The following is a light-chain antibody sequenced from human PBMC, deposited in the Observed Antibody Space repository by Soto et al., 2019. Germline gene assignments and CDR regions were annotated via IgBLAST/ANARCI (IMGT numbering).Light chain of an antibody. J-gene: IGKJ4*01. CDR2: DAS. V-gene: IGKV3D-20*01. Sequence: EIVLTQSPATLSLSPGERATLSCRASQSVSSNYLAEYQQKPGLAPRLLIYDASTRATGIPDRFSGSGSGTDFTLTISRLEPEDFAMYHCQQYGNSPRVTFGGGTKVDIK. CDR3: QQYGNSPRVT. CDR1: QSVSSNY.